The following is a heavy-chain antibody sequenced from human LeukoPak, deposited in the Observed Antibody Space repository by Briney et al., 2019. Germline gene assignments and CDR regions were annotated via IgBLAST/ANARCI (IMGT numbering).Heavy chain of an antibody. J-gene: IGHJ4*02. Sequence: PGGSLRLSCAASGFTFSSYLMRWVRQAPGKGLEWVAVILYDGSNKYYADSVKGRFTISRDNSKHTLYLQINSLRAEDTAVYCCAKDHCSSTSCYSAYWGEGTLVTVSS. D-gene: IGHD2-2*01. CDR3: AKDHCSSTSCYSAY. V-gene: IGHV3-30*18. CDR2: ILYDGSNK. CDR1: GFTFSSYL.